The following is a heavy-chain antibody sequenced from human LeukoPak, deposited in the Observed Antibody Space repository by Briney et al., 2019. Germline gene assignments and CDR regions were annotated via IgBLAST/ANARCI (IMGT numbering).Heavy chain of an antibody. CDR2: IWYDGSNK. J-gene: IGHJ6*02. V-gene: IGHV3-33*01. Sequence: PGGSLRLPCAASGFTFSSYGMHWVRQAPGKGLEWVAVIWYDGSNKYYADSVKGRFTISRDNSKNTLYLQMNSLRAEDTAVYYCARATYYYYYGMDVWDQGTTVTASS. CDR1: GFTFSSYG. D-gene: IGHD5-12*01. CDR3: ARATYYYYYGMDV.